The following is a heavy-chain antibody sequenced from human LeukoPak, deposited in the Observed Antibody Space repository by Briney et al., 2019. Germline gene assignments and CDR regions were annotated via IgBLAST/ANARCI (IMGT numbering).Heavy chain of an antibody. V-gene: IGHV1-69*13. J-gene: IGHJ3*02. D-gene: IGHD6-13*01. Sequence: SVKVSCKASGGTFSSYAISWVRQAPGQGLEWMGGIIPIFGTANYAQKFQGRVTITADESTSTAYMELSSLRSENTAVYYCARRTRQQLATNDAFDIWGQGTMVTVSS. CDR2: IIPIFGTA. CDR3: ARRTRQQLATNDAFDI. CDR1: GGTFSSYA.